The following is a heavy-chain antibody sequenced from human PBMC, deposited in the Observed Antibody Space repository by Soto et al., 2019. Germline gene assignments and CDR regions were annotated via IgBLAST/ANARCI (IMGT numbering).Heavy chain of an antibody. J-gene: IGHJ4*02. Sequence: EVQVVESGGGLVQPGGSLRLSCAASGFTFSNNWMIWVRQAPGKGLEWVANINQEGTHKNYVDSVKGRFSISRDNAKNSMYLQMNSLRAEDRAVYYCVKDRGWTFDYWGQGTLVIVSS. D-gene: IGHD3-10*01. CDR2: INQEGTHK. CDR3: VKDRGWTFDY. CDR1: GFTFSNNW. V-gene: IGHV3-7*01.